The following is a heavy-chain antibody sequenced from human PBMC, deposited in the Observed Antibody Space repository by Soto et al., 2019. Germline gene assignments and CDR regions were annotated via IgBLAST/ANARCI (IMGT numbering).Heavy chain of an antibody. Sequence: EVQLLESGGGLVQPGGSLRLSCAASGFTFSSYAMSWVRQAPGKGLEWVSAISGSGGSTYYADSVKGRFTISRDNSQNTMYLEMNSLRAEDTAVYYCAKDQSTSFTFDYWGQGTLVTVSS. D-gene: IGHD2-2*01. CDR3: AKDQSTSFTFDY. V-gene: IGHV3-23*01. CDR1: GFTFSSYA. J-gene: IGHJ4*02. CDR2: ISGSGGST.